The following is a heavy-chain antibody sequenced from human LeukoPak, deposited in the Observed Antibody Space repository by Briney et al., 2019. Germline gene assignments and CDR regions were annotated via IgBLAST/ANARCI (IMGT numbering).Heavy chain of an antibody. V-gene: IGHV3-7*05. CDR1: GFTFSSYW. J-gene: IGHJ4*02. CDR3: ARGSPPDY. CDR2: IKQDGSVE. D-gene: IGHD2-15*01. Sequence: GGSLRLSCAASGFTFSSYWMSWVRQAPGKGLEWVANIKQDGSVEYYVVSVKGRFTISRDNAKESLYLQMNSLRAEDAAVYYCARGSPPDYWGQGTLVTVSS.